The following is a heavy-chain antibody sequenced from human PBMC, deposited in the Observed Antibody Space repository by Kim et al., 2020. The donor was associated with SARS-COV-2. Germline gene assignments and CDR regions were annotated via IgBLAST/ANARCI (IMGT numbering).Heavy chain of an antibody. Sequence: EDSLKSRVTISRDNAKNSLYLQMNSLRADDTAVYYCARVSLGSSSWYYFDYWGQGTLVTVSS. J-gene: IGHJ4*02. CDR3: ARVSLGSSSWYYFDY. V-gene: IGHV3-11*05. D-gene: IGHD6-13*01.